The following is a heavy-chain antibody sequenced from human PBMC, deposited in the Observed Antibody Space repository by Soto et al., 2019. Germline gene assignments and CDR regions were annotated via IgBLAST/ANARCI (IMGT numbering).Heavy chain of an antibody. D-gene: IGHD2-21*02. CDR1: GFTFNYYW. Sequence: EVQLVESEGGLVQRGGSLRLSCAASGFTFNYYWMHWVRQAPGQGLVWVSHIHSAGSSTTYADSVKGRFTISRGNAKNTLYLQMNSLRAEDTAVYYCARGDKGGFDLCGQGTTVTVSS. J-gene: IGHJ3*01. CDR2: IHSAGSST. CDR3: ARGDKGGFDL. V-gene: IGHV3-74*01.